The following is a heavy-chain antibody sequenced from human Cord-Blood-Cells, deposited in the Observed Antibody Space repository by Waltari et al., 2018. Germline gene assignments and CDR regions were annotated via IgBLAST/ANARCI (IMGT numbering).Heavy chain of an antibody. CDR2: SSANNGNT. CDR1: GHNFTSSG. J-gene: IGHJ4*02. D-gene: IGHD6-13*01. V-gene: IGHV1-18*01. CDR3: ARAGTRAAAGTLLPDY. Sequence: QVQLVQSGAEVKKPGASVKVSCKASGHNFTSSGISWVRQAPGQGLEWMGWSSANNGNTNYAQKLQGRVNKTTNPSTSTAYMELRSLRSDDTAVYYGARAGTRAAAGTLLPDYWGQGTLVTVSS.